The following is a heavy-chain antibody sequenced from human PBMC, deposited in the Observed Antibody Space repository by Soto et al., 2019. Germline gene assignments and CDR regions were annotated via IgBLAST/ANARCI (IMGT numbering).Heavy chain of an antibody. CDR2: ITGSGGST. Sequence: GGSLRLSCAASGFTFSSYAMSWVRQAPGKGLEWVSAITGSGGSTYYADSVKGRFTISRDNSKNTLYLQMSSLRAEDTALYFCARDKTTVITLNWFDPWGQGTLVTVSS. CDR3: ARDKTTVITLNWFDP. CDR1: GFTFSSYA. D-gene: IGHD4-4*01. J-gene: IGHJ5*02. V-gene: IGHV3-23*01.